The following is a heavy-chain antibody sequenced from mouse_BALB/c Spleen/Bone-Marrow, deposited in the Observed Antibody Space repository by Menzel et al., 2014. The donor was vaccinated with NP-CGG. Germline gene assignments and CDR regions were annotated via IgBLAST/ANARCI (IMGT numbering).Heavy chain of an antibody. CDR1: GFNIKDTY. J-gene: IGHJ2*01. V-gene: IGHV14-3*02. Sequence: VQLQQSGAELVKPGASVKLSCTASGFNIKDTYMHWVKQRPEQGLEWIGRIDPANGNTKYGPKFQGKATITADTSSNTAYLQLSSLTSEDTAVYYCARFPYDYGGGDYWGQGTTLTVSS. CDR2: IDPANGNT. CDR3: ARFPYDYGGGDY. D-gene: IGHD2-4*01.